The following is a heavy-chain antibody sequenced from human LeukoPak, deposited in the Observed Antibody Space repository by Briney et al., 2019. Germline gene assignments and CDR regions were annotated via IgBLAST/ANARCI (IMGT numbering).Heavy chain of an antibody. D-gene: IGHD3-10*01. CDR1: GFTFTTYS. Sequence: PGGSLRLSCEASGFTFTTYSMTWVRQTPGKGLEWVAIIRSGSSAIFSADALKGRFTISRDNSKNTLSLQMNSLRPEDTAVYYCAKVGYYGSGSYFYHHYYMDVWGKGTTVIISS. CDR2: IRSGSSAI. CDR3: AKVGYYGSGSYFYHHYYMDV. J-gene: IGHJ6*03. V-gene: IGHV3-21*01.